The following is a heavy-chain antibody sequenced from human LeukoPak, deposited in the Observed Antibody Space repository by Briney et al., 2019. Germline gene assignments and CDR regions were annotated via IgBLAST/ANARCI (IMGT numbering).Heavy chain of an antibody. D-gene: IGHD2-8*01. Sequence: GASVKVSCKASGYTFTSYYMHWVRQAPGQGLEWMGIINPSGGSTSYAQKFQGRVTMTRDTSTSTVYMELSSLRPEDTAVYYCARDYCTNGVCYPWTDWGQGTLVTVSS. J-gene: IGHJ4*02. V-gene: IGHV1-46*01. CDR2: INPSGGST. CDR3: ARDYCTNGVCYPWTD. CDR1: GYTFTSYY.